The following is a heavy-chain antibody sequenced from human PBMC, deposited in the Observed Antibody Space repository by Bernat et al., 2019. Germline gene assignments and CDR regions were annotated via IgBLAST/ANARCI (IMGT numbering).Heavy chain of an antibody. V-gene: IGHV3-21*01. CDR3: ARRLVHSGGDWYFDL. D-gene: IGHD2-8*01. CDR1: GFTFSTYS. Sequence: EVQLVESGGGLVKPGGSLRVSCAASGFTFSTYSMNWVRQAPGKGLEWVSSISSSSSYIYYADSVKGRFTVSRDNAKGSLYLQMESLRADDTAMYYCARRLVHSGGDWYFDLWGRGTLVTVSS. CDR2: ISSSSSYI. J-gene: IGHJ2*01.